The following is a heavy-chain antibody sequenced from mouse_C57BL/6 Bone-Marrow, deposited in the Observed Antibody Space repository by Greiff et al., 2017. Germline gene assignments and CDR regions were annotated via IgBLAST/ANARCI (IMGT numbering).Heavy chain of an antibody. J-gene: IGHJ4*01. CDR1: GFTFSSYA. CDR2: ISDGGSYT. D-gene: IGHD1-1*01. Sequence: DVQLVESGGGLVKPGGSLKLSCAASGFTFSSYAMSWVRQTPEKRLEWVATISDGGSYTYYPDNVKGRFTISRDNAKNNLYLQMSHLKSEDTAMYYCARTDYYGSSYEDYAMDYWGQGTSVTVSS. CDR3: ARTDYYGSSYEDYAMDY. V-gene: IGHV5-4*01.